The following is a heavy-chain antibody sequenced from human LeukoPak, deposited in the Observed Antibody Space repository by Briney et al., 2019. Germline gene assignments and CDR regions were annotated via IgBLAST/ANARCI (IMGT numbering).Heavy chain of an antibody. CDR2: LDRSSSPI. V-gene: IGHV3-48*01. CDR1: GFTFSRSS. CDR3: ATHPDIVAYY. D-gene: IGHD5-12*01. J-gene: IGHJ4*02. Sequence: GGSLRLSCAASGFTFSRSSMNWVRQAPGKGLEWVSFLDRSSSPIYYADSVKDRFTVSRDNAKNSLYLQMNSLRAEDTAVYYCATHPDIVAYYWGQGTLVTVSS.